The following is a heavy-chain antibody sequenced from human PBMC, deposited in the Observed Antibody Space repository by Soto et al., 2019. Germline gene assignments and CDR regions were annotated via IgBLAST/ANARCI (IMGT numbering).Heavy chain of an antibody. CDR1: GGSISSGGYY. Sequence: QVQLQESGPGLVKPSQTLSLTCTVSGGSISSGGYYWSWIRQHPGKVLEWIGYIYYSGSTYYNPSLKIRVMIPEDTPNNECSLKLSAVTAADTAVYYCARGVIPWGQGTLVTVSS. CDR2: IYYSGST. D-gene: IGHD2-21*01. J-gene: IGHJ5*02. CDR3: ARGVIP. V-gene: IGHV4-31*03.